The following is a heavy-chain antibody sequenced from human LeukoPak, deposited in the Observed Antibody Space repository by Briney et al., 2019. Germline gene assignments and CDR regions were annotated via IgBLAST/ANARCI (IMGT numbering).Heavy chain of an antibody. Sequence: SETLSLTFSVYGGSFSGYYWGWIRQPPGKGLEWSGEINHSGSTNSNPSLKSRVSISVDTSNNQFSLKLSSETAADTAVYYCATLPRKVVTAIRDYWGQGTLVTVSS. J-gene: IGHJ4*02. CDR3: ATLPRKVVTAIRDY. D-gene: IGHD2-21*02. CDR1: GGSFSGYY. CDR2: INHSGST. V-gene: IGHV4-34*01.